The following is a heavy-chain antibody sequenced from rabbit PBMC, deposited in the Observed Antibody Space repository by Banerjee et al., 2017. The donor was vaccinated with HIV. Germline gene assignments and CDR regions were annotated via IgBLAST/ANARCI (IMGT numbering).Heavy chain of an antibody. J-gene: IGHJ4*01. CDR3: ARDLAGVIGWNFGL. CDR2: IYTTSGRT. CDR1: GFDFSSYGY. Sequence: QEQLEESGGGLVKPGGTLTLTCKASGFDFSSYGYMCWVRQAPGKGLESIACIYTTSGRTWYASWVNGRFTISRSTSLNTVDLKMTSLTAADTATYFCARDLAGVIGWNFGLWGPGTLVTVS. V-gene: IGHV1S43*01. D-gene: IGHD4-1*01.